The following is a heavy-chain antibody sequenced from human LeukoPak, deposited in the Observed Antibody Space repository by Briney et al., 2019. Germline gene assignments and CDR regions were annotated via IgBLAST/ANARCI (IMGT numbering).Heavy chain of an antibody. V-gene: IGHV1-2*02. Sequence: ASVKVSCKASGYTFTGYYMHWVRQAPGQGLEWMGWINPNSGGTNYAQKFQGRVTMTRGTSISTAYMELSRLRPDDTAVYYCARGGVVVPAAPYYYGMDVWGQGTTVTVSS. J-gene: IGHJ6*02. D-gene: IGHD2-2*01. CDR1: GYTFTGYY. CDR2: INPNSGGT. CDR3: ARGGVVVPAAPYYYGMDV.